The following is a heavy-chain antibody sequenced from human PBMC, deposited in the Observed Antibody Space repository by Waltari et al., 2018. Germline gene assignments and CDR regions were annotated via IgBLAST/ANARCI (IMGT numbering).Heavy chain of an antibody. V-gene: IGHV4-34*01. CDR1: GGSFSGYY. D-gene: IGHD3-10*01. CDR2: INHSGNT. CDR3: ARSVHGSGSHMAAWGSWFDP. Sequence: QVHLQQWGAGLLKPSETLSLTCAVYGGSFSGYYWSWIRTHPMKGREWSGEINHSGNTNYNPSLKSRVTISVETSKNQFSRKLSSVTAADTAVYYCARSVHGSGSHMAAWGSWFDPWGQGTLVTVSS. J-gene: IGHJ5*02.